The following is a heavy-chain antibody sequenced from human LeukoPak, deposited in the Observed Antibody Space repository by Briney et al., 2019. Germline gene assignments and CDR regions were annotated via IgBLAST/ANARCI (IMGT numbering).Heavy chain of an antibody. CDR1: GFTFSSYG. CDR3: AKDRPQYGSGSYYTTSGFDY. Sequence: GGSLRLSCAASGFTFSSYGMHRVRQAPGKGLEWVAVISYDGSNKYYADSVKGRFTISRDNSKNTLYLQMNSLRAEDTAVYYCAKDRPQYGSGSYYTTSGFDYWGQGTLVTVSS. V-gene: IGHV3-30*18. D-gene: IGHD3-10*01. J-gene: IGHJ4*02. CDR2: ISYDGSNK.